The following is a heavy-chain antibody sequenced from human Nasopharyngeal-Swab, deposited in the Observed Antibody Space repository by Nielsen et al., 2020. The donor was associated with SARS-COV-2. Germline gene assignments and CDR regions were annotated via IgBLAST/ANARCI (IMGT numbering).Heavy chain of an antibody. CDR1: GFTFSSYS. J-gene: IGHJ4*02. V-gene: IGHV3-21*01. CDR2: ISSSSSYI. CDR3: ARDIYYDSKTPGY. Sequence: GGSLRLSCAASGFTFSSYSMNWVRQAPGKGLEWVSSISSSSSYIYYADSVKGRFTISRDNSKNTLYLQMNSLRAEDTAVYYCARDIYYDSKTPGYWGQGTLVTVSS. D-gene: IGHD3-22*01.